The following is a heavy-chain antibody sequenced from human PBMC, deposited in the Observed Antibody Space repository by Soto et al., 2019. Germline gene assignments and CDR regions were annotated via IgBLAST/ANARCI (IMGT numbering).Heavy chain of an antibody. J-gene: IGHJ4*02. CDR2: IYPGDHET. Sequence: GESLKISCQCSGYTFSNFWIGWVRQLPGKGLGWMGIIYPGDHETRYSPSFHGKVTISADKSINTAYLQWNSLEASDTAFYFCARSPRSSPYFDYWGQGALVTVSS. CDR3: ARSPRSSPYFDY. CDR1: GYTFSNFW. D-gene: IGHD6-13*01. V-gene: IGHV5-51*01.